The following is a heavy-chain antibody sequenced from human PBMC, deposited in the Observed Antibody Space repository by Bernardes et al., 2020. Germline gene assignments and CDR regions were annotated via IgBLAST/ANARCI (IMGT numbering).Heavy chain of an antibody. CDR2: INHSGST. CDR3: VRGKWNGRSWFDP. CDR1: GDLFSGNY. V-gene: IGHV4-34*01. D-gene: IGHD1-1*01. Sequence: SETLSLTCAVYGDLFSGNYWSWIRQPPGKGLEWIGEINHSGSTNYNPSLKSRVTISVDTSKNQFSLKLSSVTAADTAVYHCVRGKWNGRSWFDPWGQGTLVTVSS. J-gene: IGHJ5*02.